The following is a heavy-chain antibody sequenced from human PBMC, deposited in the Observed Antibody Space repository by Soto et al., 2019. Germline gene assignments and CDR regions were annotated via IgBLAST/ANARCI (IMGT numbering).Heavy chain of an antibody. CDR1: GSTFVSYT. D-gene: IGHD6-6*01. CDR2: ITPSGNYI. V-gene: IGHV3-21*06. CDR3: HCSSFV. J-gene: IGHJ4*02. Sequence: EVQLVESGGGLVKPGGSLRLSGAPPGSTFVSYTMNWVRQAPGKGLEWVSSITPSGNYIYYADSVKGRFTISRDNAKNSLYLQMNSLRAEDTAVYYCHCSSFVWGQGALVTVSS.